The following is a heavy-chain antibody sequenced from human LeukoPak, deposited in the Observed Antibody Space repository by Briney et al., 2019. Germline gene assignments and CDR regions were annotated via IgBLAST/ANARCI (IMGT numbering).Heavy chain of an antibody. Sequence: GGSLRLSCAASGVTFSSYSMNWVRQGPGKGLEWGSSISSSSSYIYYADSVKGRFTISRDNAKNSLYLQMNSLRAEDTAVYSCARNSGSYPYDDFDIWGQGTLVTVSS. J-gene: IGHJ3*02. CDR3: ARNSGSYPYDDFDI. CDR2: ISSSSSYI. CDR1: GVTFSSYS. V-gene: IGHV3-21*01. D-gene: IGHD1-26*01.